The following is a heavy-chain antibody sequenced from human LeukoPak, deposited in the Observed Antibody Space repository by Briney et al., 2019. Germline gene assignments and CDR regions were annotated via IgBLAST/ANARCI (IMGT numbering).Heavy chain of an antibody. V-gene: IGHV1-2*02. J-gene: IGHJ3*02. Sequence: GASVKVSCKASGYTFTGYYMHWVRQAPGQGLEWMGWINPKSGDTHSAQKFQGRVTMTRDTSISTAYMELSRLTSDDTALYHCTRDGAFDIWGQGTMVTVSS. CDR2: INPKSGDT. CDR1: GYTFTGYY. CDR3: TRDGAFDI.